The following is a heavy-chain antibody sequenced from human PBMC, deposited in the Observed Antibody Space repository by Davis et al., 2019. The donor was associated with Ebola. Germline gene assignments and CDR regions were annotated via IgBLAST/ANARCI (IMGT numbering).Heavy chain of an antibody. V-gene: IGHV3-48*04. CDR3: AREDCGGDCYSGGYDY. CDR1: GFSFRTYW. CDR2: ISSSGSNI. Sequence: GESLKISCTASGFSFRTYWMSWVRQAPGKGLEWVSYISSSGSNIKYADSVKGRFTISRDNAKNSLYLQMNSLRAEDTAVYYCAREDCGGDCYSGGYDYWGQGTLVTVSS. D-gene: IGHD2-21*02. J-gene: IGHJ4*02.